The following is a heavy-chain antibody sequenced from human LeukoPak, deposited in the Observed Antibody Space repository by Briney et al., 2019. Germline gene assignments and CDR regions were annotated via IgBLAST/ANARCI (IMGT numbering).Heavy chain of an antibody. CDR1: GFTVSSNY. CDR2: IYGGGST. D-gene: IGHD5-24*01. V-gene: IGHV3-53*01. CDR3: AREDDRNANDS. J-gene: IGHJ4*02. Sequence: PGGSLRLSCAASGFTVSSNYMSWVRQAPGKGLEWDSVIYGGGSTYYADSVKGRFTISRDTSKNSLYLQINSLRAEDTAVYYCAREDDRNANDSWGQGTLVTV.